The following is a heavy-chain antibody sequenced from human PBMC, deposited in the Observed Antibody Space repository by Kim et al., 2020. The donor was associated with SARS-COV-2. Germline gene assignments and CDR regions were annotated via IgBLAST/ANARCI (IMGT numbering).Heavy chain of an antibody. CDR2: IRSKANNYAT. D-gene: IGHD4-4*01. CDR1: GFTFSGSD. V-gene: IGHV3-73*01. J-gene: IGHJ4*02. CDR3: RFYDYNNDCLDC. Sequence: GGSLRLSCAASGFTFSGSDMHWVRQAAGKGLEWVGRIRSKANNYATAYAASVKGRFTISRDDSKNTAYLQMNSLKTEDTAVYYCRFYDYNNDCLDCWGQGTLVTVSS.